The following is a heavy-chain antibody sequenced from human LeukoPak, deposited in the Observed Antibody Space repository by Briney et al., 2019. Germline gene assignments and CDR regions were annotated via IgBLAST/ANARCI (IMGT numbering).Heavy chain of an antibody. D-gene: IGHD3-10*01. CDR1: GDSASTSSAA. CDR2: TFYRSKWYS. CDR3: ARGGYYGSGSYSFDY. V-gene: IGHV6-1*01. J-gene: IGHJ4*02. Sequence: SQTLSLTCAISGDSASTSSAAWNWIRQSPSRGLEWLGRTFYRSKWYSDYAVSVQSRITIKPDTSKNQFSLQLNSVTPEDTAIYYCARGGYYGSGSYSFDYWGQGTLVTVSS.